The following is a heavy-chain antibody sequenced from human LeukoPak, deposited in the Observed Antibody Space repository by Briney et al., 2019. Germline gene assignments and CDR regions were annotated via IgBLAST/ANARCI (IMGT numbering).Heavy chain of an antibody. Sequence: SETLSLTCTVSGGSISSYYWSWIRQPPGKGLEWIGYIYYSGSTNYNPSLKSRVTISVDTSKNQFSLKLSSVTAADTAVCYCARSYQPLLSPFDYWGQGTLVTVSS. CDR3: ARSYQPLLSPFDY. J-gene: IGHJ4*02. V-gene: IGHV4-59*01. CDR2: IYYSGST. D-gene: IGHD2-2*01. CDR1: GGSISSYY.